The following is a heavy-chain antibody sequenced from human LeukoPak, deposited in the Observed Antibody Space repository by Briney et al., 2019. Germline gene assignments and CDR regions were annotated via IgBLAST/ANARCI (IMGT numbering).Heavy chain of an antibody. D-gene: IGHD3-10*01. CDR3: ARDNMFRGHDAFDI. CDR1: GFNFSSYW. V-gene: IGHV3-7*01. CDR2: INQKGSGK. Sequence: PGGSLRLSCAASGFNFSSYWMSWVRQAPGKGLEWVANINQKGSGKYSVDSVKGRFTISRDNAKNSLYLQMDSLRGEDTAVYYCARDNMFRGHDAFDIWGQGTMVAVSA. J-gene: IGHJ3*02.